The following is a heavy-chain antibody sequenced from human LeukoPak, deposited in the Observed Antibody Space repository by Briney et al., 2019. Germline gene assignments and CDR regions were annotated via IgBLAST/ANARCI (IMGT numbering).Heavy chain of an antibody. D-gene: IGHD3-10*01. CDR1: GGSFSGYY. J-gene: IGHJ5*02. V-gene: IGHV4-34*01. Sequence: SETLSLTCAVYGGSFSGYYCSWIRRPPGKGLEWIGEINHSGSTNYNPSLKSRVTISVDTSKNQFSLKLSSVTAADTAVYYCAREHSDYYGSGSYYMYNWFDPWGQGTLVTVSS. CDR3: AREHSDYYGSGSYYMYNWFDP. CDR2: INHSGST.